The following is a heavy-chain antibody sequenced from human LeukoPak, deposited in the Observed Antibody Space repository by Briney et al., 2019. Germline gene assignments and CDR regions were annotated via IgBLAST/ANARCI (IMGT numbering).Heavy chain of an antibody. CDR2: ISAYNGNT. CDR3: ARESYFSVSPVDGNYYYMDV. J-gene: IGHJ6*03. CDR1: GYTFTSYG. Sequence: GASVKVSCKASGYTFTSYGISWVRQAPGQGLEWMGWISAYNGNTNYAQKLQGRVTMTTDTSTSTAYMELRSLRSDDTAVYYCARESYFSVSPVDGNYYYMDVWGKGTTVTVSS. V-gene: IGHV1-18*01. D-gene: IGHD3-10*01.